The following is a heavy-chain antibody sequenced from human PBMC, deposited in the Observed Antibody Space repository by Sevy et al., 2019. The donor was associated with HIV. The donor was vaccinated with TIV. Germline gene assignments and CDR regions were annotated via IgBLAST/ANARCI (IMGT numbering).Heavy chain of an antibody. CDR3: ATSRSGYFDSSGYYIY. CDR1: GYSFTSHW. D-gene: IGHD3-22*01. CDR2: LYPDDSDT. J-gene: IGHJ4*02. Sequence: GESLNISCKGSGYSFTSHWIGWVRHMPGKGLEWMGILYPDDSDTSYSPSFQGQVTFSADKSISPAYLQWSSLKASDTAMYYCATSRSGYFDSSGYYIYWGQGTLVTVSS. V-gene: IGHV5-51*01.